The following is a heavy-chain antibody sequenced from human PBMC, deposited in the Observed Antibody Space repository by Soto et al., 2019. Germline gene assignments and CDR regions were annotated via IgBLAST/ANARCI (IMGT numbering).Heavy chain of an antibody. Sequence: ASVKVSCKASGYTFTSYDINWVRQATGQGLEWMGWMNPNSGNTGYAQKFQGRVTMTRNTSISTAYMELSSLRSEDTAVYYCAREYSHTFYFDYWGQGTLVTVSS. D-gene: IGHD5-12*01. J-gene: IGHJ4*02. CDR1: GYTFTSYD. CDR3: AREYSHTFYFDY. V-gene: IGHV1-8*01. CDR2: MNPNSGNT.